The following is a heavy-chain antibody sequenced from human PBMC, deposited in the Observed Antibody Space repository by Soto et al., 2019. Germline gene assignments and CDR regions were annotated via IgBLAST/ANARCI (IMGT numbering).Heavy chain of an antibody. CDR3: AREIVTAGGHNSFDP. CDR2: VYHTGDT. CDR1: GGTVASSHW. V-gene: IGHV4-4*02. J-gene: IGHJ5*02. D-gene: IGHD2-21*02. Sequence: SETLSLTCGVSGGTVASSHWWSWVRQSPGRGLEWIGNVYHTGDTNFNPSLQSRVTFSVDKSNNQFSLRLTSVTAADTAVYFCAREIVTAGGHNSFDPWGPGTLVTVSS.